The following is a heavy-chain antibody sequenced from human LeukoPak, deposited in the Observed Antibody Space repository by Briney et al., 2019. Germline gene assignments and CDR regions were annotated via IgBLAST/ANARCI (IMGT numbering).Heavy chain of an antibody. Sequence: GASVKVSYKASGGTFSSYAISWVRQAPGQGLEWMGGIIPIFGTANYAQKFQGRVTITADESTSTAYMELSSLRSEDTAVYYCARDRHDYGGNWFDPWGQGTLVTVSS. D-gene: IGHD4-23*01. CDR3: ARDRHDYGGNWFDP. CDR1: GGTFSSYA. J-gene: IGHJ5*02. V-gene: IGHV1-69*13. CDR2: IIPIFGTA.